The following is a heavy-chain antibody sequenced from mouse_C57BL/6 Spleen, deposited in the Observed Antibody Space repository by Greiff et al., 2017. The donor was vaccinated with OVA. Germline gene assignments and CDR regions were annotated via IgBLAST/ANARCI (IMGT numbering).Heavy chain of an antibody. J-gene: IGHJ4*01. V-gene: IGHV1-42*01. CDR3: ARWLPSMDY. D-gene: IGHD2-2*01. CDR1: GYSFTGYY. CDR2: INPSTGGT. Sequence: VQLQQSGPELVKPGASVKISCKASGYSFTGYYMHWVKQSPEQSLEWIGEINPSTGGTTYNQKFKAKATLTVDKSSSTAYMQLKSLTSEDSAVYYCARWLPSMDYWGQGTSVTVSS.